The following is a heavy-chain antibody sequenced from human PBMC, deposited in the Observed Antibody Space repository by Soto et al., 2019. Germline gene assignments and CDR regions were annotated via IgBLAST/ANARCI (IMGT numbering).Heavy chain of an antibody. CDR3: ASSPPGWLSFDY. D-gene: IGHD3-22*01. Sequence: PSETLSLTCSVSGGSISGYYWSWIRQPAGKGLEWIGRVYTSGNANYNPSLKSRVTMSVDTSKNQFSLKLSSVTAADTAVYYCASSPPGWLSFDYWGRGTLVTVYS. J-gene: IGHJ4*02. V-gene: IGHV4-4*07. CDR2: VYTSGNA. CDR1: GGSISGYY.